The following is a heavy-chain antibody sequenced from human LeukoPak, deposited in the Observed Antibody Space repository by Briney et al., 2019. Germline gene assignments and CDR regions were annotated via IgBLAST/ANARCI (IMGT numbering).Heavy chain of an antibody. V-gene: IGHV1-69*05. J-gene: IGHJ5*02. Sequence: SVKVSCKASGGTFSSYAIGWVRQAPGQGLEWMGGIIPIFGTANYAQKYQGRVTITTDESTSTAYMELSSLRSEDTAVYYCARARYYGSGPGDWFDPWGQGTLVTVSS. CDR2: IIPIFGTA. CDR1: GGTFSSYA. D-gene: IGHD3-10*01. CDR3: ARARYYGSGPGDWFDP.